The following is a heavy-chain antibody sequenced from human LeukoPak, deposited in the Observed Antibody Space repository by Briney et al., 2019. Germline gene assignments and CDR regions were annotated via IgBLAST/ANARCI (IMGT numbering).Heavy chain of an antibody. Sequence: PSETLSLTCTVSGGSISSFYWTWIRQPAGKGLEWIGRIYTNGITNYNPSLKSRVSMSVDTSKNQFSLKVRSVTAADTAVYYCARDRSGGWSSFVYWGQGALVTVSS. CDR1: GGSISSFY. D-gene: IGHD6-19*01. V-gene: IGHV4-4*07. CDR2: IYTNGIT. J-gene: IGHJ4*02. CDR3: ARDRSGGWSSFVY.